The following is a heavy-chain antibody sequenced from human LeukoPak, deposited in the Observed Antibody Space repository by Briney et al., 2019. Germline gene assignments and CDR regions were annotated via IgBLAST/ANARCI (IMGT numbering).Heavy chain of an antibody. J-gene: IGHJ5*02. Sequence: GASVKVSCKASGYTFTSYAMNWVRQAPGQGLEWMGWINTNTGNPTYAQGFTGRFVFSLDTSVSTAYLQISSLKAEDTAVYYCARELRRITMVRGVKGFDPWGQGTLVTVSS. D-gene: IGHD3-10*01. V-gene: IGHV7-4-1*02. CDR1: GYTFTSYA. CDR2: INTNTGNP. CDR3: ARELRRITMVRGVKGFDP.